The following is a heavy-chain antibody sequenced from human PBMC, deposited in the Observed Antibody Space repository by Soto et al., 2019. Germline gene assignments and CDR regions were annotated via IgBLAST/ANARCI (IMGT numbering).Heavy chain of an antibody. CDR1: GFTLSAYA. CDR3: ATAQEASGNVNSYFDT. Sequence: PGGSLRLSCAASGFTLSAYAMSWVRQAPGKGLEWVSVISGSGDATYYADSVRGRLTISRDNSMNTLYLDMYSLRAEDTAVYFCATAQEASGNVNSYFDTWGQGTLVT. J-gene: IGHJ4*02. D-gene: IGHD6-25*01. V-gene: IGHV3-23*01. CDR2: ISGSGDAT.